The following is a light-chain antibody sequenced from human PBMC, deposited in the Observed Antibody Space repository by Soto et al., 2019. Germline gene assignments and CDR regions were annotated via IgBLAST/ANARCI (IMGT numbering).Light chain of an antibody. J-gene: IGLJ2*01. CDR1: SSDVGGFNY. CDR3: SSYRHSRTVV. CDR2: DVS. V-gene: IGLV2-14*01. Sequence: QSALTQPASVSGTPGQSITISCTGTSSDVGGFNYVSWYQQHPGKAPKLIFYDVSHRPSVVANRFSCSQSGNTASLPSSGLQAEDEADYYCSSYRHSRTVVFGGGTKLTVL.